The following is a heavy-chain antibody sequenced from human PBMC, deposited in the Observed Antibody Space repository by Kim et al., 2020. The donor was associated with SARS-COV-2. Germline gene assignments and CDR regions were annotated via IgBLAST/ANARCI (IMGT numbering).Heavy chain of an antibody. Sequence: SETLSLTCTVSGGSISSYYWSWIRQPPGKGLEWIGYIYYSGSTNYNPSLKSRVTISVDTSKNQFSLELTSVTAADTAVYYCARHGGNYYDSSGYYSGLGYWGQGTLVTVSS. CDR1: GGSISSYY. V-gene: IGHV4-59*08. CDR3: ARHGGNYYDSSGYYSGLGY. D-gene: IGHD3-22*01. J-gene: IGHJ4*02. CDR2: IYYSGST.